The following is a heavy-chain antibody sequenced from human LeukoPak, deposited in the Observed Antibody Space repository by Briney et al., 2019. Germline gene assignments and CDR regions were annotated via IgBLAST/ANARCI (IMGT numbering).Heavy chain of an antibody. V-gene: IGHV3-53*01. J-gene: IGHJ4*02. Sequence: PGGSLRLSCAASGFTVSGNYMSWVRQAPGKGLEWVSVIYTGGSTYYTNSVKGRFTISRDDSKNTLFLQMNSLRVDDTAVYYCARGSTTSYFDHWGQGTLVTVSS. D-gene: IGHD2-2*01. CDR2: IYTGGST. CDR3: ARGSTTSYFDH. CDR1: GFTVSGNY.